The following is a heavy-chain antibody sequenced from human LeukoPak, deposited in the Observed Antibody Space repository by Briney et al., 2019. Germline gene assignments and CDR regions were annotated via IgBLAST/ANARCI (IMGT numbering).Heavy chain of an antibody. D-gene: IGHD2-2*01. V-gene: IGHV3-21*01. CDR3: ARESGSRSYYYYMDV. CDR1: GFTFSSYE. CDR2: ISSTSSYI. Sequence: EGSLRLSCAASGFTFSSYEMNWVRQAPGKGLEWVSSISSTSSYIYYADSVKGRFTISRDKDKNSVYLQMTSLRAEDTAVYYCARESGSRSYYYYMDVWGKGTTVTVSS. J-gene: IGHJ6*03.